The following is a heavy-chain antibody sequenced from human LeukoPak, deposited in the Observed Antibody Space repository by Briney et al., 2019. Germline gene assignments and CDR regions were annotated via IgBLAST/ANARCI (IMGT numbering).Heavy chain of an antibody. CDR1: GYTFTSYY. D-gene: IGHD2-2*01. CDR2: INPSGGST. CDR3: ARGGYCSSTSCYPIDY. V-gene: IGHV1-46*01. Sequence: ASVTVSCKASGYTFTSYYMHWVRQAPGQGLEWMGIINPSGGSTSYAQKFQGRVTMTRDTSTSTVYMELSSLRSEDTAVYYCARGGYCSSTSCYPIDYWGQGTLVTVSS. J-gene: IGHJ4*02.